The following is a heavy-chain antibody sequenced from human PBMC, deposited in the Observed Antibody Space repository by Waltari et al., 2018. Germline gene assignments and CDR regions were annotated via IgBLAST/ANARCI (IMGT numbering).Heavy chain of an antibody. CDR3: ARGHSSGWLPFDY. Sequence: EVQLVESGGGLVKPGGSLRLSCAASGFTFSSYSMNWVRQAPGKGLEWVSSISSSSSYIYYADSVKGRFTISRDNAKNSLYLQMNSLRAEDTAVYYCARGHSSGWLPFDYWGQGTLVTVSS. CDR2: ISSSSSYI. CDR1: GFTFSSYS. J-gene: IGHJ4*02. D-gene: IGHD6-19*01. V-gene: IGHV3-21*01.